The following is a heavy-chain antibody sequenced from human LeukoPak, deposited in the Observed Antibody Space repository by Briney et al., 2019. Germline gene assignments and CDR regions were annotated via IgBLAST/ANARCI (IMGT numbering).Heavy chain of an antibody. CDR3: ARGSGCSSTSCYRYYYYYMDV. V-gene: IGHV4-34*01. CDR2: FNHSGST. Sequence: SETLSLTCAVYGGSFSGYYWSWIRQPPGKGREWIGEFNHSGSTNYNPSLKSRVTISVGTSKNQFSLKLSSVTAADTAVYYCARGSGCSSTSCYRYYYYYMDVWGKGTTVTVSS. J-gene: IGHJ6*03. D-gene: IGHD2-2*01. CDR1: GGSFSGYY.